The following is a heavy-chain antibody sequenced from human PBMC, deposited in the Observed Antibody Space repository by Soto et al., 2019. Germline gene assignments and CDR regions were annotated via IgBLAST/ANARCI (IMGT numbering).Heavy chain of an antibody. Sequence: QVQLVQSGAEVKKPGASVKVSCKASGYTFTSYGISWVRQAPGQGLEWMGWISAYNGNTNYAQKLQGRVTMTTDTSTSTAYMEVRSLRSDDTAVYYCARVPYDSSGYYFAGSGSQLDYWGQGTLVTVSS. CDR2: ISAYNGNT. D-gene: IGHD3-22*01. CDR3: ARVPYDSSGYYFAGSGSQLDY. V-gene: IGHV1-18*01. J-gene: IGHJ4*02. CDR1: GYTFTSYG.